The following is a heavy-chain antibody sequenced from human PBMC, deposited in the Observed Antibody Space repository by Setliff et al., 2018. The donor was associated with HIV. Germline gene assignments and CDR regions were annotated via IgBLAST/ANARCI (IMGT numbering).Heavy chain of an antibody. Sequence: LSLTCAVSGYSISSGYYWDWIRQPPGKGLEWIGNIYHSGSTHYNPSLKSRVTISVDTSKNQFSLKLSSVTAADTAVYYCARGNAQSGSYYDFWGQGPPVTVSS. D-gene: IGHD3-10*01. CDR2: IYHSGST. CDR1: GYSISSGYY. J-gene: IGHJ4*02. CDR3: ARGNAQSGSYYDF. V-gene: IGHV4-38-2*01.